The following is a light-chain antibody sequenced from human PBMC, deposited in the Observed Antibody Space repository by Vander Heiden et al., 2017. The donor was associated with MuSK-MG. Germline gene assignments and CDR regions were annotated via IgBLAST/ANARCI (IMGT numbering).Light chain of an antibody. Sequence: QSVLTQPPSVSGAPGQKVTISCTGGSSNIGAGYDVHWYQQLPGTAPKLLSYSDSNRPSGVPDRFSGSKSGTSASLAITGLQAEDEAEYYCQSYDSSLSGRVVFGGGTKLTVL. CDR1: SSNIGAGYD. CDR3: QSYDSSLSGRVV. CDR2: SDS. J-gene: IGLJ2*01. V-gene: IGLV1-40*01.